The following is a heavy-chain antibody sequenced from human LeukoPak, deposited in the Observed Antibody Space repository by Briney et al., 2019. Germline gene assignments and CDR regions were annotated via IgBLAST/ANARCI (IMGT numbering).Heavy chain of an antibody. CDR2: ISYDGSNK. CDR1: GFDLSTYA. D-gene: IGHD2-2*01. Sequence: AGGSLRLSCAASGFDLSTYAMHWVRQAPGKGLEWVAVISYDGSNKYYADSVKGRFTISRDNSKNTLYLQMNSLRAEDTAVYYCAKSQPAAPDAFDIWGQGTMVTVSS. V-gene: IGHV3-30*18. J-gene: IGHJ3*02. CDR3: AKSQPAAPDAFDI.